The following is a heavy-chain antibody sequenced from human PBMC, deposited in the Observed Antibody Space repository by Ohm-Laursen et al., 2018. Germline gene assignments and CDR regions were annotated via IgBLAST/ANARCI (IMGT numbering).Heavy chain of an antibody. CDR1: GAPISTHY. V-gene: IGHV4-59*11. CDR3: ARDSLVRRDGYNYDYYYYGMDV. D-gene: IGHD5-24*01. J-gene: IGHJ6*02. CDR2: IYYSGTT. Sequence: TLSLTCIVSGAPISTHYWSWIRQPPGKGLEWIGYIYYSGTTNYNPSLKSRVTISVDTSKNQFSLKLSSVTAADTAVYYCARDSLVRRDGYNYDYYYYGMDVWGQGTTVTVSS.